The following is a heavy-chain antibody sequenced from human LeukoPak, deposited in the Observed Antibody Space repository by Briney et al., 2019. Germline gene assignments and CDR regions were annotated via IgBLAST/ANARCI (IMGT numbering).Heavy chain of an antibody. J-gene: IGHJ3*02. CDR3: ARVPAGVIGMKDAFDI. CDR2: IIGSSSYI. D-gene: IGHD3-16*02. Sequence: PGGSLRLSCAASRFTFSRDSMNWVRQAPGEGLEWVSSIIGSSSYIYYADSVKGRFTISRHNAKNSLYLQLNSLRAEDTAVYYCARVPAGVIGMKDAFDIWGQGTMVTVSS. CDR1: RFTFSRDS. V-gene: IGHV3-21*01.